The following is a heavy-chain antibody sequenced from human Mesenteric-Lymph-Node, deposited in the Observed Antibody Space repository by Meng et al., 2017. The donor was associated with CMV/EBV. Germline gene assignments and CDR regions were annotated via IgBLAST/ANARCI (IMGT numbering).Heavy chain of an antibody. CDR1: GYTFTTYY. CDR2: INPSGGTT. J-gene: IGHJ6*02. V-gene: IGHV1-46*01. Sequence: ASVKVSCKASGYTFTTYYMYWVRQAPGQGLEWMGIINPSGGTTRYAQKFQGRVTMTRDTSTSTVYMELSSLRSDDTAVYYCARDMVGYSGYDFLGYYHGMDVWGQGT. CDR3: ARDMVGYSGYDFLGYYHGMDV. D-gene: IGHD5-12*01.